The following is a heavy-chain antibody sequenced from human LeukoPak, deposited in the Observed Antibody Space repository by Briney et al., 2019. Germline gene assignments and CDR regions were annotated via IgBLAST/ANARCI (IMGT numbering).Heavy chain of an antibody. CDR1: GFTYSSYW. CDR2: ISYDGSNK. Sequence: GGSLRLSCAASGFTYSSYWMSWVRQAPGKGLEWVAVISYDGSNKYYADSVKGRFTISRDNSKNTLYLQMNSLRAEDTAVYYCARGLGVLRYFDRAFDIWGQGTMVTVSS. V-gene: IGHV3-30*03. CDR3: ARGLGVLRYFDRAFDI. D-gene: IGHD3-9*01. J-gene: IGHJ3*02.